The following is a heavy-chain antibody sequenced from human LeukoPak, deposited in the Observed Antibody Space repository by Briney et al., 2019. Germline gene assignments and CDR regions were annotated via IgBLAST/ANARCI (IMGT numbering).Heavy chain of an antibody. CDR1: GGSISSSSYY. Sequence: PSETLSLTCTVSGGSISSSSYYWGWIRQPPGKGLEWIGSIYYSGSTYYNPSLKSRVTISVDTSKNQFSLKLSSVTAADTAVYYCARIPLGQHGVWFDPWGQGTLVTVSS. CDR2: IYYSGST. D-gene: IGHD3-16*01. V-gene: IGHV4-39*07. CDR3: ARIPLGQHGVWFDP. J-gene: IGHJ5*02.